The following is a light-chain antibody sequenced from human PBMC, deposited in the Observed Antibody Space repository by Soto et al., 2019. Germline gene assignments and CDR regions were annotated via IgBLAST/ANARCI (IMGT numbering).Light chain of an antibody. Sequence: IQMTQSPSALSASVVDRFTITFQASQDISSSLNWYQQKPGKAPKLLIYAASSLQSGVPSRFSGSGSGTDFTLTISSLQPEDFATYYCQQSYSTPQTFGQGTKVDIK. CDR2: AAS. V-gene: IGKV1-39*01. J-gene: IGKJ1*01. CDR1: QDISSS. CDR3: QQSYSTPQT.